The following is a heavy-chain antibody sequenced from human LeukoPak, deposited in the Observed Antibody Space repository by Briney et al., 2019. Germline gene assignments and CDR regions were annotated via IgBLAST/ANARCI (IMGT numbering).Heavy chain of an antibody. CDR3: ARDPDYYGSGTYFNHYFDY. CDR2: ISGSGGST. Sequence: QSGGSLRLSCAASGFTFSSYGMSWVRQAPGKGLEWVSAISGSGGSTYYADSVKGRFTISRDNSKNTLYLQVNSLRAEDTAVYYCARDPDYYGSGTYFNHYFDYWGQGILVTVSS. D-gene: IGHD3-10*01. J-gene: IGHJ4*02. CDR1: GFTFSSYG. V-gene: IGHV3-23*01.